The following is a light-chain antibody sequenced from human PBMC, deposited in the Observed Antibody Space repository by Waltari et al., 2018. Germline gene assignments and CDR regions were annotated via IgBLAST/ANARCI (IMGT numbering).Light chain of an antibody. Sequence: QSALTQPASVSGSPGPSITISCTGTSSAVGSYNLVSWYQQHPGKAPKLMIYEGSKRPSGVSNRFSGSKSGNTASLTISGLQAEDEADYYCCSYAGSHVVFGGGTKLTVL. V-gene: IGLV2-23*01. CDR2: EGS. CDR1: SSAVGSYNL. CDR3: CSYAGSHVV. J-gene: IGLJ2*01.